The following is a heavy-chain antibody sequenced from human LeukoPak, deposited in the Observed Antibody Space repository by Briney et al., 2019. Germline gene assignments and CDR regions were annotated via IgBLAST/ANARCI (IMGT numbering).Heavy chain of an antibody. Sequence: ASVKVSCKASGYTFTSYGISWVRQAPGQGLEWMGWISAYNGNTNHAQKLQGRVTMTTDTSTSTAYMELRSLRSDDTAVYYCARSPVQQQLVLVPYYYYGMDVWGQGTTVTVSS. CDR2: ISAYNGNT. D-gene: IGHD6-13*01. CDR3: ARSPVQQQLVLVPYYYYGMDV. CDR1: GYTFTSYG. J-gene: IGHJ6*02. V-gene: IGHV1-18*01.